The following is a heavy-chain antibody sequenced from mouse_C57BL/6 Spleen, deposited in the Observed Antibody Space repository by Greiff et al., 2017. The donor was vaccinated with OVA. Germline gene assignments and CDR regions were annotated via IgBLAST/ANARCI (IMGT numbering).Heavy chain of an antibody. V-gene: IGHV5-16*01. CDR2: INYDGSGT. CDR3: ARDGGYYSFYAMDY. D-gene: IGHD2-3*01. CDR1: GFTFSDYY. J-gene: IGHJ4*01. Sequence: EVKLVESEGGLVQPGSSMKLSCTASGFTFSDYYMAWVRQVPEKGLEWVANINYDGSGTYYLDSLKSRFIISRDNAKNILYLQMSSLKSEDTATYYCARDGGYYSFYAMDYWGQGTSVTVSS.